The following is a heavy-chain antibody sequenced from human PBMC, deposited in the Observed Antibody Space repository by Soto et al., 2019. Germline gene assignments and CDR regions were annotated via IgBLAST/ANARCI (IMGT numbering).Heavy chain of an antibody. CDR3: ARDSRLGYCSSTSCPLVY. J-gene: IGHJ4*02. D-gene: IGHD2-2*01. CDR1: GGTFSSYT. Sequence: GASVKVSCKASGGTFSSYTISWVRQAPGQGLEWMGRIIPILGIANYAQKFQGRVTITADKSTSTAYMELSSLRSEDTAVYYCARDSRLGYCSSTSCPLVYWGQGTLVTVSS. V-gene: IGHV1-69*04. CDR2: IIPILGIA.